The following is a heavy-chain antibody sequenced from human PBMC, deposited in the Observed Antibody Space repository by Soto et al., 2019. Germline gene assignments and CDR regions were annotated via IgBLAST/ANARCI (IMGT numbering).Heavy chain of an antibody. V-gene: IGHV1-18*04. D-gene: IGHD3-22*01. CDR3: ARQKYYYDTSGYFMPDY. CDR1: GYTFTSYG. J-gene: IGHJ4*02. Sequence: ASVKVSCKASGYTFTSYGISWVRQAPEQGLEWMGWISAYNGNTNYPQEFQGRVTMTTDTSTSTAYMELRSLRSDDTAVYYCARQKYYYDTSGYFMPDYWGQGTQVTVSS. CDR2: ISAYNGNT.